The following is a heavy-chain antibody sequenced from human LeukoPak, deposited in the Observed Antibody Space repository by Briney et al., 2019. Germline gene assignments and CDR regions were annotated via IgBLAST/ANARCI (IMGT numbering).Heavy chain of an antibody. CDR2: INHDGSQK. CDR3: ARVQNLGDYVFDY. V-gene: IGHV3-7*01. J-gene: IGHJ4*02. Sequence: PGGSLRLSCAVSGFSYSDYWMSWVRQAPGKGLEWVAFINHDGSQKSYLDSVEGRFTVSRDNDKNSLSLQMKTLRPEDTAVYYCARVQNLGDYVFDYWGQGTLVTVSS. D-gene: IGHD3-16*01. CDR1: GFSYSDYW.